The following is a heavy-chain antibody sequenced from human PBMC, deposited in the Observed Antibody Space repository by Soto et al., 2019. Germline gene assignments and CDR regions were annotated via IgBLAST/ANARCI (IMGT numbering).Heavy chain of an antibody. CDR2: IIPILGIA. J-gene: IGHJ5*02. CDR1: GGTFSSYT. CDR3: ARSYGDLFVWFDP. D-gene: IGHD4-17*01. V-gene: IGHV1-69*02. Sequence: SVKVSFKASGGTFSSYTISWVRQAPGQGLEWMGRIIPILGIANYAQKFQGRVTITADKSTSTAYMELSSLRSEDTAVYYCARSYGDLFVWFDPWGQGTLVTVSS.